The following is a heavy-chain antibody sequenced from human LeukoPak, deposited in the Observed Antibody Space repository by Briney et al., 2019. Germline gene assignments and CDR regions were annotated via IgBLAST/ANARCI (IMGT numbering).Heavy chain of an antibody. CDR2: IWQDGSNK. CDR1: VFTFGSYG. V-gene: IGHV3-33*01. Sequence: GRSVRLPCAASVFTFGSYGMHGVGQAPGRGLEWVAVIWQDGSNKYYADSVKGRFTISRENSKNTLYLQVNSLSAEDSAVYFCLRGYSIMGFDYWVRGTLASVSS. D-gene: IGHD3-10*01. CDR3: LRGYSIMGFDY. J-gene: IGHJ4*02.